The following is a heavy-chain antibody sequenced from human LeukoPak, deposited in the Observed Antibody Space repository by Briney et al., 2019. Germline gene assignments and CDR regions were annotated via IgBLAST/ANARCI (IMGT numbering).Heavy chain of an antibody. Sequence: GGSLRLSCAASGFTFSRYWMTWVRQAPGKGLEWVANIKEDGSAKYYVDSMKGRFTISRDNAKNSLYLQINSLRAEDTAVYYCARDSPGYGGYSYWGQGTLVTVSS. J-gene: IGHJ4*02. D-gene: IGHD5-12*01. CDR1: GFTFSRYW. CDR2: IKEDGSAK. V-gene: IGHV3-7*04. CDR3: ARDSPGYGGYSY.